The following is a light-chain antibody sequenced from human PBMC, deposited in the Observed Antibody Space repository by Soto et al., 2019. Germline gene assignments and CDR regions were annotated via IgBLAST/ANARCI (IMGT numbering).Light chain of an antibody. CDR3: CAYAGRSNRV. J-gene: IGLJ3*02. Sequence: QSALTQPASVSGSPGQSITISCSGTSSDIGKYIYVSWYQQHPGKAPKLIIYEGTQRPSGISDRFSGSKSGNTASLTVSGLRTEDEAEYHCCAYAGRSNRVFGGGTKLTVL. V-gene: IGLV2-23*01. CDR1: SSDIGKYIY. CDR2: EGT.